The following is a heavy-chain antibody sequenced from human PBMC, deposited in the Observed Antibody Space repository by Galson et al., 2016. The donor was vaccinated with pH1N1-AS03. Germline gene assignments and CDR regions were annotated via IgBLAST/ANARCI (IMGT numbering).Heavy chain of an antibody. J-gene: IGHJ3*02. D-gene: IGHD5-24*01. V-gene: IGHV4-38-2*01. CDR3: ARPRRDGYNFDAFDI. CDR2: IYHSGST. CDR1: GYSISSGYY. Sequence: ETLSLTCAVSGYSISSGYYWGWIRPPPGKGLEWIGSIYHSGSTYYNPSLKSRVTISVDTSKNQFSLKLSSVTAADTAVYYCARPRRDGYNFDAFDIWGQGTMVTVSS.